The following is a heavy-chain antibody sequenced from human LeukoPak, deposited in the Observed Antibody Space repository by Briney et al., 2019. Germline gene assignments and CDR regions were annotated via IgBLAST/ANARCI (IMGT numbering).Heavy chain of an antibody. CDR3: ARSSYGPVFDY. D-gene: IGHD5-18*01. V-gene: IGHV1-69*01. CDR1: GGTLISYA. Sequence: GSSVKVSCKASGGTLISYAISWVRQAPGQGLEWVGGIIPIFGTANYAQKFQGRVTITADESTSTAYMELSSLRSEDTAVYYCARSSYGPVFDYWGQGTLVTVSS. J-gene: IGHJ4*02. CDR2: IIPIFGTA.